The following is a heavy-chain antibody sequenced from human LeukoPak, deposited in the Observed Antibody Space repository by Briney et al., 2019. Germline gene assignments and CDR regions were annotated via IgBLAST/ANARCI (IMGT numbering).Heavy chain of an antibody. Sequence: ASVKVSCRASGYTFTSHGISWVRQAPGQGLEWMGWISTYNGNTNYAQKLQGRVTMTRDTSISTAYMELSRLRSDDTAVYYCARAIVVVVAATLGFDYWGQGTLVTVSS. CDR3: ARAIVVVVAATLGFDY. J-gene: IGHJ4*02. D-gene: IGHD2-15*01. CDR1: GYTFTSHG. CDR2: ISTYNGNT. V-gene: IGHV1-18*01.